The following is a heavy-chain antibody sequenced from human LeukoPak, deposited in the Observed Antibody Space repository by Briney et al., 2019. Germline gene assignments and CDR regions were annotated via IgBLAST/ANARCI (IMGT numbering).Heavy chain of an antibody. D-gene: IGHD6-6*01. J-gene: IGHJ5*02. V-gene: IGHV4-38-2*02. CDR3: ARVNSSSRRWFDP. CDR2: IYHSGST. CDR1: GYSITSGYY. Sequence: SETLSLTCTVSGYSITSGYYWGWIRQSPGKGLEWIGSIYHSGSTYYNPSLKSRVALSVDTSKNQFSLKLSSVTAADTAVYYCARVNSSSRRWFDPWGQGTLVTVSS.